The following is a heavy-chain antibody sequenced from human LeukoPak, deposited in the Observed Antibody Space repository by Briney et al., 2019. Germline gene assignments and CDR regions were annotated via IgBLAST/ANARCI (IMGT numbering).Heavy chain of an antibody. D-gene: IGHD2-15*01. Sequence: GSLRLSCAASGFTFSSYAMHWVRQAPGKGLEWVAVISYDGSNKYYADSVKGRFTISRDNSKNTLYQQMNSLRAEDTAVYYCARGPNRLYCSGGSCYGAAFDIWGQGTMVTVSS. CDR1: GFTFSSYA. V-gene: IGHV3-30*04. CDR3: ARGPNRLYCSGGSCYGAAFDI. CDR2: ISYDGSNK. J-gene: IGHJ3*02.